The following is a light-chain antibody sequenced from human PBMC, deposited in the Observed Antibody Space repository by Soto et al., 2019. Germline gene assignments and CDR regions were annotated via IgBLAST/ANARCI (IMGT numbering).Light chain of an antibody. CDR1: QTVSSSY. CDR3: QQYSSSPLT. J-gene: IGKJ4*01. CDR2: GAS. Sequence: EIVLTQSPGTLSLSPGERATHSCRASQTVSSSYLAWYQQKPGQAPRLLIYGASSRATGIPDRFSGSGSGTDFTLTIIRLEPEDFAVYYCQQYSSSPLTFGGGTKVDIK. V-gene: IGKV3-20*01.